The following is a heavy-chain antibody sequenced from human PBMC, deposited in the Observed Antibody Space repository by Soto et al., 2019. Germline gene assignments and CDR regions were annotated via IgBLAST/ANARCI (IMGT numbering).Heavy chain of an antibody. D-gene: IGHD3-3*01. CDR1: GDSVYSNSAA. Sequence: SQTLALTCAISGDSVYSNSAAWNSIRQSPSRGLEWLGRTYYRSKWYNDYAVSGKSRITINPDTSKNQFALQLNSVTPEVTAVYSAATSALGGGVVIGYGLDVWGQGTTVTVSS. V-gene: IGHV6-1*01. CDR2: TYYRSKWYN. J-gene: IGHJ6*02. CDR3: ATSALGGGVVIGYGLDV.